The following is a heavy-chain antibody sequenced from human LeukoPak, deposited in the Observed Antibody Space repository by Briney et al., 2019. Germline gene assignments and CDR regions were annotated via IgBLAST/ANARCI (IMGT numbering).Heavy chain of an antibody. D-gene: IGHD6-13*01. V-gene: IGHV1-18*01. CDR2: ISAYNGNT. Sequence: ASVKVSCKASGYTLTSYGISWVRQAPGQGLEWVGWISAYNGNTNYAQKLQGRVTMTTDTSTSTAYMELRSLRSDDTAVYYCARNIAAAGIMFDPWGQGTLVTVSS. CDR3: ARNIAAAGIMFDP. J-gene: IGHJ5*02. CDR1: GYTLTSYG.